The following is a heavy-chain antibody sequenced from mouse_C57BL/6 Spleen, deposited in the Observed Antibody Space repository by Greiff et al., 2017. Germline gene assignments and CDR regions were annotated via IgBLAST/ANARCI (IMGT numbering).Heavy chain of an antibody. D-gene: IGHD1-1*01. J-gene: IGHJ2*01. CDR1: GFNIKDYY. V-gene: IGHV14-2*01. Sequence: VQLQQSGAELVKPGASVKLSCTASGFNIKDYYMNWVKQRTEQGLEWIGRIDPEDGETKYAPKFQGKATITAYTSSNTAYLPLSSLTSEDTAVYYCARAYGSSYDYFDYWGQGTTLTVSS. CDR2: IDPEDGET. CDR3: ARAYGSSYDYFDY.